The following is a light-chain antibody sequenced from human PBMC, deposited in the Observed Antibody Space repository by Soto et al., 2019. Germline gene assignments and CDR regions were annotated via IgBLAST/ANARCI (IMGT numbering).Light chain of an antibody. Sequence: DIKMTQSPSSVSASVGDRVTITCRASQYISSWLAWYQQKPGKAPKLLIYSASSLQSGVPSRFSGSGSGTDFTLTISSLQHEDFATYYCQQDNSFPYTFGQGTKLDIK. V-gene: IGKV1-12*01. CDR1: QYISSW. CDR2: SAS. CDR3: QQDNSFPYT. J-gene: IGKJ2*01.